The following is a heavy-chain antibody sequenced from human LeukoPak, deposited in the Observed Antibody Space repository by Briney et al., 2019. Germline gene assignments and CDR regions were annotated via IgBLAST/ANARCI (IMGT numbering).Heavy chain of an antibody. CDR1: GFTFSTYS. CDR3: ARGGPPSDY. Sequence: KTGGSLRLSCAASGFTFSTYSMNWVRQAPGKGLEWVSSISSSRTYIYYADSVKGRFTISRDNAKNSLYLQMNSLRAEDTALYYCARGGPPSDYWGQGTLVTVSS. J-gene: IGHJ4*02. CDR2: ISSSRTYI. V-gene: IGHV3-21*01.